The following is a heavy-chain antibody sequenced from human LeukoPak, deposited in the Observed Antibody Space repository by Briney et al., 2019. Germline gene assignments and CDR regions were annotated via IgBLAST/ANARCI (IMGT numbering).Heavy chain of an antibody. J-gene: IGHJ4*02. Sequence: ASVTVSCKASGYTFTDYYMHWVRQAPGQGLEWMGWINPNSGGTKLAQKFQGRVALTRDTSISTAYMELSRLKSDDTAVYYCARVGGLYWGQGTLVTVSS. CDR1: GYTFTDYY. V-gene: IGHV1-2*02. CDR2: INPNSGGT. CDR3: ARVGGLY.